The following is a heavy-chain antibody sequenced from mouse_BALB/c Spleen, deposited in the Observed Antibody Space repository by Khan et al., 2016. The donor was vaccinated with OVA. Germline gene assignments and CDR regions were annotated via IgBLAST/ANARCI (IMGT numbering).Heavy chain of an antibody. Sequence: QVQLKQSGAELAKPGASVKMSCKASGYTFTTYWMHWVKQRPGQGLEWIGYINPTSGYTDYNQKFKDKATLTADKSSSTAYMQLSSLTSDDSAVYYCARDRIHYWGQGTTLTVSS. CDR3: ARDRIHY. V-gene: IGHV1-7*01. J-gene: IGHJ2*01. CDR1: GYTFTTYW. CDR2: INPTSGYT.